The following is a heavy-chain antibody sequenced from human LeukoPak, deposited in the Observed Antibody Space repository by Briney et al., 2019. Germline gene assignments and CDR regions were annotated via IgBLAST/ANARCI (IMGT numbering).Heavy chain of an antibody. V-gene: IGHV4-34*01. CDR3: ARLIRHYYDSSGYYFGLSYFDY. CDR2: INHSGST. CDR1: GFTFSSYS. Sequence: GSLRLSCAASGFTFSSYSMNWIRQPPGKGLEWIGEINHSGSTNYNPSLKSRVTISVDTSKNQFSLKLSSVTAADTAVYYCARLIRHYYDSSGYYFGLSYFDYWGQGTLVTVSS. D-gene: IGHD3-22*01. J-gene: IGHJ4*02.